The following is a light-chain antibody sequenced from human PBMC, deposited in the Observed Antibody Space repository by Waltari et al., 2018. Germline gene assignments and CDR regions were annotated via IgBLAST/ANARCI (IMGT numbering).Light chain of an antibody. CDR1: QSVSRA. V-gene: IGKV3-20*01. CDR3: QKYVRLPAT. J-gene: IGKJ1*01. Sequence: EIVLTQSPGTLSLSPGETATLSCRASQSVSRALAWYQQKPGQAPRLLIYDASTRATGIPDRFRGRGSGTDFSLTISRLEPEDVAVYYCQKYVRLPATFGQGTKVEIK. CDR2: DAS.